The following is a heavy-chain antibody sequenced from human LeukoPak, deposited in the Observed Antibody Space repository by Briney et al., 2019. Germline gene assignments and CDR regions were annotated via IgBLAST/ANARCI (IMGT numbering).Heavy chain of an antibody. D-gene: IGHD3-22*01. Sequence: SETLSLTCTVSGGSISSGSYYWSWIRQPAGKGLEWIGRIYTSGSTNYNPSLKSRVTMSVDTSKNQFSLKLSSVTAADTAVYYCARESEGTYYYDSSENYYFDYWGQGTLVTVSS. J-gene: IGHJ4*02. CDR1: GGSISSGSYY. CDR2: IYTSGST. CDR3: ARESEGTYYYDSSENYYFDY. V-gene: IGHV4-61*02.